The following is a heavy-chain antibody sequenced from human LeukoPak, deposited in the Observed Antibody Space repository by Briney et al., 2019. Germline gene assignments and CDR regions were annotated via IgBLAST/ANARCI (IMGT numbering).Heavy chain of an antibody. CDR1: GGSFSGYY. Sequence: SETLSLTCAVYGGSFSGYYWSWIRQPPGKGLEWIGEINHSGSTNYNPSLKSRVTISVDTSKNQFSLKLSSVTAADTAVYYCARGKVPSDYSSSWYPTHYYYYYYMDVWGKGTTVTVSS. V-gene: IGHV4-34*01. D-gene: IGHD6-13*01. CDR3: ARGKVPSDYSSSWYPTHYYYYYYMDV. J-gene: IGHJ6*03. CDR2: INHSGST.